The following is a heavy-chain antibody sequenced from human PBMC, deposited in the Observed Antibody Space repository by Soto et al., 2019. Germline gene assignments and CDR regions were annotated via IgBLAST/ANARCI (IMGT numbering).Heavy chain of an antibody. CDR2: IFYTGST. V-gene: IGHV4-59*01. J-gene: IGHJ5*02. Sequence: PSETLSLTCTVSGGSISRYFWSWGRQSPGKGLEWIGYIFYTGSTTYNPSLKSRVTISIDTSKNQFSLKLSSLTAADTAVYYCAHFSDLEWFDPWGQGTLVTVSS. CDR3: AHFSDLEWFDP. D-gene: IGHD2-21*01. CDR1: GGSISRYF.